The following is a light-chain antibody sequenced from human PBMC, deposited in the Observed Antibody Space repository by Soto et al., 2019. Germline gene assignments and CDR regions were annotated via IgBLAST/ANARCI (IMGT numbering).Light chain of an antibody. CDR1: NIGRKR. CDR3: QVWDSSSDHYV. CDR2: DDS. Sequence: SSELTQPPSVSLAPGQTARITCGGNNIGRKRVHWYQQKPGQAPVLAVYDDSDRPSGIPERFTGSNSGNTATLTISRVEAGDEDDYYCQVWDSSSDHYVFGTGTKVTVL. V-gene: IGLV3-21*02. J-gene: IGLJ1*01.